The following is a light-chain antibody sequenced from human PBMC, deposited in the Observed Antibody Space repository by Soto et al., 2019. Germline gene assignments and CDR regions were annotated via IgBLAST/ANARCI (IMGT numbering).Light chain of an antibody. CDR3: NSYRTVSTYV. CDR2: DVG. V-gene: IGLV2-14*01. J-gene: IGLJ1*01. Sequence: QSALTQPASVSGSPGQSITIACTGTSSDIGGYNFVSWYQQHTGKAPKLLIYDVGNRPSGVSNRFSGSKSGNTASLTISGLQAEDEAHYYCNSYRTVSTYVFGTGTKLTVL. CDR1: SSDIGGYNF.